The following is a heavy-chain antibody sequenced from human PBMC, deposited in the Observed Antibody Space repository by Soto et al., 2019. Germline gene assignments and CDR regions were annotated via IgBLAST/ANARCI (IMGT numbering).Heavy chain of an antibody. J-gene: IGHJ6*03. V-gene: IGHV3-9*01. CDR3: ANEKWIQLRSLGPMDV. D-gene: IGHD5-18*01. CDR2: ISGNSAKI. CDR1: GFTFDDYT. Sequence: EVQLVESGGGLVQPGRSLRLSCAASGFTFDDYTIHWVRQAPGKGLEWVSGISGNSAKIGYADSVKGRFTISRDNAKNSVYLQMNSLSPEDTALYYCANEKWIQLRSLGPMDVWGTGTTVTVSS.